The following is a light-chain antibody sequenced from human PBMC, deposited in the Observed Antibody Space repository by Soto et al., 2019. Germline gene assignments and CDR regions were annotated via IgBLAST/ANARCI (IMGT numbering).Light chain of an antibody. CDR1: QSVSSN. CDR3: QQYNNWPPYT. Sequence: EIVMTQSPATLSVSPGERATLSCRASQSVSSNLAWYQQKPDQAPRLLIYGASTRATGIPARFSGSGSGTDSTLTISSLQSEDLAVYYCQQYNNWPPYTFGQGTKVEIK. CDR2: GAS. V-gene: IGKV3-15*01. J-gene: IGKJ1*01.